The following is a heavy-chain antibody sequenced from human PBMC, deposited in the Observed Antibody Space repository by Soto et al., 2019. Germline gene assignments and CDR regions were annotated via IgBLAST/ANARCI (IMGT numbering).Heavy chain of an antibody. CDR1: GVSVEDSA. CDR3: AKDRGSLWFGELLAFDI. D-gene: IGHD3-10*01. Sequence: GGCMGLSCAACGVSVEDSAMDWSRQAPGKGLEWVSGISWNSGSIGYADSVKGRFTISRDNAKNSLYLQMYSLRAEDTALYYCAKDRGSLWFGELLAFDIWGQGTMVTVSS. V-gene: IGHV3-9*01. J-gene: IGHJ3*02. CDR2: ISWNSGSI.